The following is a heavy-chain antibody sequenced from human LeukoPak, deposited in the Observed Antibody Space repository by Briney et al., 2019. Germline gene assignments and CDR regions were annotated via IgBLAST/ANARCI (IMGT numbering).Heavy chain of an antibody. J-gene: IGHJ4*02. V-gene: IGHV4-59*01. Sequence: SETLSLTCTVSGASISGNYWTWIRQPPGKELEWIGYIYYTGNTNHYSGSTNYNPSLKSRVTISVDTSKNQFSLKLSSVTVSGTAVYYCAKDSNSYLDYWGQGTLVTVSS. CDR2: IYYTGNTNHYSGST. D-gene: IGHD5-18*01. CDR3: AKDSNSYLDY. CDR1: GASISGNY.